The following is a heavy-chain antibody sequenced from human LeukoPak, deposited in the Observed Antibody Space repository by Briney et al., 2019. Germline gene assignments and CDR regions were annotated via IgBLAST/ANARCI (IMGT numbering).Heavy chain of an antibody. Sequence: GRSLRLSCAASGFTFSDYYMSWIRQAPGKGLEWVSYISSSSSTIYYADSVKGRFTVSRDISRNTLYLQLNSLRAEDTAVYYCARDVYSGGTYYLDNWGQGTLVTVSS. V-gene: IGHV3-11*04. CDR1: GFTFSDYY. CDR2: ISSSSSTI. D-gene: IGHD2-15*01. J-gene: IGHJ4*02. CDR3: ARDVYSGGTYYLDN.